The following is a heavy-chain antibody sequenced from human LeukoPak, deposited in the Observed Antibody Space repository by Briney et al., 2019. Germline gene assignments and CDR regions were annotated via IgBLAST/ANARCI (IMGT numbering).Heavy chain of an antibody. CDR3: AKGAGGFSYYNWFDP. J-gene: IGHJ5*02. V-gene: IGHV4-4*07. Sequence: SETLSLTCTVSGDSISSYYWSWIRQPAGKGLEWIGRIYTSGSTNYNPSLKSRVTISVDTSKNQFSLKLASVTAADTAIYYCAKGAGGFSYYNWFDPWGQGTLVTVSS. CDR1: GDSISSYY. CDR2: IYTSGST. D-gene: IGHD5-18*01.